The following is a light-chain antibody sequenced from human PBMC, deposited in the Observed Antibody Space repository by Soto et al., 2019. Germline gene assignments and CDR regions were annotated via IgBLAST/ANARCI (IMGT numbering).Light chain of an antibody. Sequence: QSVLTQPPSVSAAPGQRVTISCSGSGSNIGNNYISWYRQLPGTAPKLLIYDNDKRLSGIPDRFSASKSGTSATLGITGLQTGDEADYYCGTWDSYLNVWMFGGGTKVTVL. CDR2: DND. CDR1: GSNIGNNY. CDR3: GTWDSYLNVWM. J-gene: IGLJ3*02. V-gene: IGLV1-51*01.